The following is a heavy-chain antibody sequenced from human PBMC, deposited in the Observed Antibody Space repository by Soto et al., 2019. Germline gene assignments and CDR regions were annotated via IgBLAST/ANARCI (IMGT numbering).Heavy chain of an antibody. CDR1: GYSFPSYG. D-gene: IGHD4-17*01. Sequence: PGESLKISCKGSGYSFPSYGIGWVRQMPGKGLEWMGIIFPVDSDTRYSPSFQGQVTISADKSLSTAYLQWSSLKASDTAMYYCAREGGDYGPLHYYYGMDVWGQGTTVTVSS. V-gene: IGHV5-51*01. J-gene: IGHJ6*02. CDR3: AREGGDYGPLHYYYGMDV. CDR2: IFPVDSDT.